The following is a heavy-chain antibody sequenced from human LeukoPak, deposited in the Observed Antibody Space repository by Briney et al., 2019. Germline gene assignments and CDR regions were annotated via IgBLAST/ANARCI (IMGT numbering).Heavy chain of an antibody. Sequence: GGSLRLSCAASGFTFSTYPMNWVRQAPGKGLEWVSSIGGSSSSIYYADSLKGRFTISRDNAKNSLYLQMNSLRAEDTAVYYCVRGYYAGRGHHFEYWGQGTLVTVSS. CDR2: IGGSSSSI. V-gene: IGHV3-21*01. CDR1: GFTFSTYP. CDR3: VRGYYAGRGHHFEY. D-gene: IGHD3-22*01. J-gene: IGHJ4*02.